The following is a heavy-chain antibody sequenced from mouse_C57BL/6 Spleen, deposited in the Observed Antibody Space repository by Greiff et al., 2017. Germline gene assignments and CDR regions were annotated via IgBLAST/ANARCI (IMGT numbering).Heavy chain of an antibody. Sequence: EVQLVESGGGLVKPGGSLKLSCAASGFTFSSYAMSWVRQTPEKRLEWVATISDGGSYTYYPDTVKGRFTISRDNAKNNLYLQMSHLKSEDTAMYYCARGGDGYYDWFAYWGQGTLVTVSA. V-gene: IGHV5-4*01. CDR1: GFTFSSYA. J-gene: IGHJ3*01. CDR3: ARGGDGYYDWFAY. CDR2: ISDGGSYT. D-gene: IGHD2-3*01.